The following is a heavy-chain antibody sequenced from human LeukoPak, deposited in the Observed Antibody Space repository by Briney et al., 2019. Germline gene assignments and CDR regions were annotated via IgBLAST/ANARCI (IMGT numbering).Heavy chain of an antibody. V-gene: IGHV4-31*03. D-gene: IGHD3-3*01. CDR2: IYYSGST. J-gene: IGHJ6*02. CDR3: ARIAYDALDSYYYGMDV. CDR1: GGSISSGGYN. Sequence: PSETLSLTCTVSGGSISSGGYNWSWIRQHPGKGLECIGYIYYSGSTYYNPSLKSRVTISVDTSKNQFSLKLSSVTAADTAVYYCARIAYDALDSYYYGMDVWGQGTTVTVPS.